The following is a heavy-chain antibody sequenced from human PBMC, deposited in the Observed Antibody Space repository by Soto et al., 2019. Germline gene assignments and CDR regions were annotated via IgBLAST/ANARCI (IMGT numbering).Heavy chain of an antibody. D-gene: IGHD6-13*01. V-gene: IGHV3-21*01. CDR3: ASLAAAGPFDY. Sequence: GGSLRFSCAASGFTFSSYSMNWVRQAPGKGLEWVSSISSSSSYIYYADSVKGRFTISRDNAKNSLYLQMNSLRAEDTAVYYCASLAAAGPFDYWGQGTLVTVSS. J-gene: IGHJ4*02. CDR1: GFTFSSYS. CDR2: ISSSSSYI.